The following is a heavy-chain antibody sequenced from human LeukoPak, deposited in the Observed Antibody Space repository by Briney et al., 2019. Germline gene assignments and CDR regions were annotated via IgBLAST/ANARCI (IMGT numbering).Heavy chain of an antibody. V-gene: IGHV4-59*13. CDR1: GGSISSYY. CDR3: ARDGSTFTSGAMDV. CDR2: ASDSGNT. Sequence: PSETLSLTCTVSGGSISSYYWSWLRQRPVEGLEWIGYASDSGNTNYNPSLKRRVTISVDTSKNQFSLKLSSVTAADTAVYYCARDGSTFTSGAMDVWGRGTTVTVSS. J-gene: IGHJ6*02. D-gene: IGHD3-3*02.